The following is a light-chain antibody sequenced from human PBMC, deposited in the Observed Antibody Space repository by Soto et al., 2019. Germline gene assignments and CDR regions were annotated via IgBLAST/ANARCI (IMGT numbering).Light chain of an antibody. V-gene: IGKV1-5*03. Sequence: DIQMTQSPSTRCSSYGDRVTISCRASQSVSIWLAWYQQKPGRAPKLFCYKSSILESGVPSRFSVSGSGTEFTLTISSLQTDDFATYYCQHYNSYSEAFGQGTKVDI. J-gene: IGKJ1*01. CDR3: QHYNSYSEA. CDR2: KSS. CDR1: QSVSIW.